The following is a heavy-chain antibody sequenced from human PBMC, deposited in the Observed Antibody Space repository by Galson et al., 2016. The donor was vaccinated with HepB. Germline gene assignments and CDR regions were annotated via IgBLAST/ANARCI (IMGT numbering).Heavy chain of an antibody. J-gene: IGHJ3*02. CDR1: TFTFSSYA. V-gene: IGHV3-23*01. CDR2: ISGSGSTT. CDR3: AKHLESGYSYGSLDAFDI. D-gene: IGHD5-18*01. Sequence: SLRLSCAASTFTFSSYAMSWVRQAPGKGLEWVSTISGSGSTTYYADSVKGRFTVSRDNFKNTLYLQMNSLRAEDTAVYYCAKHLESGYSYGSLDAFDIWGQGTMVTVSS.